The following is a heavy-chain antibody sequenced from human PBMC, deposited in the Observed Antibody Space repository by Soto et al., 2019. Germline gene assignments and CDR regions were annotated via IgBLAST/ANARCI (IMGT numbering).Heavy chain of an antibody. CDR1: GFTFSIYV. J-gene: IGHJ4*02. D-gene: IGHD5-12*01. CDR2: ISYDGSNK. V-gene: IGHV3-30*18. Sequence: QVQLVESGGGVVQPGRSLRLSCAASGFTFSIYVMHWVRQAPGKGLEWVAVISYDGSNKYYADSVKGRFTISRDHSKNTLYLHMNGLRAEDTAVYYCAKDPRRDGYNSLLDYWGQGTLVTVSS. CDR3: AKDPRRDGYNSLLDY.